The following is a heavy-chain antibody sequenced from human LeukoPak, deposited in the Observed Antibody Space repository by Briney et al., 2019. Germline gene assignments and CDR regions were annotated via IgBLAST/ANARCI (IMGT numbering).Heavy chain of an antibody. Sequence: GESLKISCQTSGYSFTSYWIGWVRQMPGKGLEWMGIISPGDSDTRYSPSFQGQVTISADKSISTAYLQWSSLKASDTAMYYCARHRGYYGSGLFDYWGQGTLVTVSS. J-gene: IGHJ4*02. CDR3: ARHRGYYGSGLFDY. CDR2: ISPGDSDT. CDR1: GYSFTSYW. D-gene: IGHD3-10*01. V-gene: IGHV5-51*01.